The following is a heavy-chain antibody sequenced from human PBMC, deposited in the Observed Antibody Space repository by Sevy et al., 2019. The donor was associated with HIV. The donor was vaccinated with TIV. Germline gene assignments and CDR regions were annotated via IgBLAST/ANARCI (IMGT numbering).Heavy chain of an antibody. J-gene: IGHJ4*02. CDR1: GFIFSSYA. Sequence: GGSLRLSCVVSGFIFSSYAIHWVRQAPGKGLEWVALISFDGSNKYYADSVKGRFTISRDNSKSTLYLQMNSLRTEDTAVYYCAKGRVSYSDFWSGYNFDFWGQGTLVTVSS. D-gene: IGHD3-3*01. CDR2: ISFDGSNK. V-gene: IGHV3-30*18. CDR3: AKGRVSYSDFWSGYNFDF.